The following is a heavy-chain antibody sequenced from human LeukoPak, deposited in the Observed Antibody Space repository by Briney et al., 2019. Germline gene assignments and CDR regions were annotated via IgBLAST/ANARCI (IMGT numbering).Heavy chain of an antibody. Sequence: PSETLSLTCTVSGGSITVYYWSWIRQPPGKGLEWVGYIFSSGSTNYNPSLKSRVTISLDTSKSQFSLKLISVTASDTAVYYCARLTKFLTTYYPTPWGQGTLVTVSS. CDR3: ARLTKFLTTYYPTP. J-gene: IGHJ5*02. CDR1: GGSITVYY. V-gene: IGHV4-59*08. D-gene: IGHD2/OR15-2a*01. CDR2: IFSSGST.